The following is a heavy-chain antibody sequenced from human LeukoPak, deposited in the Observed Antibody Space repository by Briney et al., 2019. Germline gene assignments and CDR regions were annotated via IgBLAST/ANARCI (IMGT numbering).Heavy chain of an antibody. Sequence: GGSLRLSCAASGFTFSSYSMNWVRQAPGKGLEWVSSISSSSNYIYYADSVKGRFTISRDNAKNSLYLQMNSLRAEDTALYYCARDRSLGIAVAGTNPFDYWGQGTLVTVSS. CDR3: ARDRSLGIAVAGTNPFDY. CDR2: ISSSSNYI. CDR1: GFTFSSYS. V-gene: IGHV3-21*04. D-gene: IGHD6-19*01. J-gene: IGHJ4*02.